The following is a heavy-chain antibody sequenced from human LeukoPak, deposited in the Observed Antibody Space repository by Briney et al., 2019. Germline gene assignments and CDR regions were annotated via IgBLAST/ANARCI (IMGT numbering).Heavy chain of an antibody. D-gene: IGHD6-6*01. Sequence: SETLSLTCTVSGYSISNGYYWGWIRQPPGKGLEWIGSIYHSGSIYYNPSLKSRVTISVDTSKNQLSLKLSSVTAADTAVYYCARRPDSSSTPFDYWGQGTLVTVSS. CDR3: ARRPDSSSTPFDY. V-gene: IGHV4-38-2*02. CDR1: GYSISNGYY. J-gene: IGHJ4*02. CDR2: IYHSGSI.